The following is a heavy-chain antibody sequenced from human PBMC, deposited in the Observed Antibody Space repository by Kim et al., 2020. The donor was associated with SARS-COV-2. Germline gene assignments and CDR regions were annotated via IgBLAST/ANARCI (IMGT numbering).Heavy chain of an antibody. CDR3: AKDMELQLAYDYYYYGMDV. J-gene: IGHJ6*02. D-gene: IGHD1-7*01. Sequence: KGRFTISRDNSKNSLYLQMNSLRTEDTALYYCAKDMELQLAYDYYYYGMDVWGQGTTVTVSS. V-gene: IGHV3-43*01.